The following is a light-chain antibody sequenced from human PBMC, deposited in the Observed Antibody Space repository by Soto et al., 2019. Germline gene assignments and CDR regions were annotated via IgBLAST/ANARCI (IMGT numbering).Light chain of an antibody. CDR1: ESLLNSNGYNY. J-gene: IGKJ4*01. CDR3: IQGLPTPPS. Sequence: DVVVTQSPLTLTVTPGEAASISCRWSESLLNSNGYNYLHWYLQRPGQSPQLLIYLGSNRASGVPDRFSGSVSGTDFTLKISRVEAEDVGLYYCIQGLPTPPSFGGGTRVEIK. V-gene: IGKV2-28*01. CDR2: LGS.